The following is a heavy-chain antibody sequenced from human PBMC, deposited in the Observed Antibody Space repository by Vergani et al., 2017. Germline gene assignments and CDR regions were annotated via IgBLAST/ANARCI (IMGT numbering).Heavy chain of an antibody. CDR2: ISAYNGNT. Sequence: QVQLVQSGAEVKKPGASVKVSCKASGYTFTSYGISWVRQAPGQGLEGMGWISAYNGNTNYAQKLQGRVTMTKDTSTSTAYMELRSLRSDDTAVYYCARYSLIPEPLYYYYGMDVWGQGTTVTVSS. CDR3: ARYSLIPEPLYYYYGMDV. V-gene: IGHV1-18*01. J-gene: IGHJ6*02. CDR1: GYTFTSYG. D-gene: IGHD2-21*01.